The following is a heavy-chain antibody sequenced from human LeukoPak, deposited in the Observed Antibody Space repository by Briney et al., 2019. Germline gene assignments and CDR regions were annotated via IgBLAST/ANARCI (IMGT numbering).Heavy chain of an antibody. CDR1: GFTFSSYE. CDR2: ISSSGSTI. Sequence: GGSLRLSCAASGFTFSSYEMNWVRQAPGKGLEWVSYISSSGSTIYYADSVKGRFTISRDNAKNSLYLQMNSLRAEDTAVYYCARDVDYGGRLDNWGQGTLVTVSS. J-gene: IGHJ4*02. V-gene: IGHV3-48*03. D-gene: IGHD4-23*01. CDR3: ARDVDYGGRLDN.